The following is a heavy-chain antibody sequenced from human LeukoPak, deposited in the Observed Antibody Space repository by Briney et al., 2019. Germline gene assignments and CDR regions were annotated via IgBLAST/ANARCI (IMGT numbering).Heavy chain of an antibody. J-gene: IGHJ4*02. D-gene: IGHD5-18*01. Sequence: GGSLRLSCAASGFTFSSYGMHWVRQAPGKGLEWVAVISYDGSNKYYADSVKGRFTISRDNSKNTLYLQMNSLRAEDTAVYYCAKEWIQLWPGLFDYWGQGTLVTVSS. V-gene: IGHV3-30*18. CDR2: ISYDGSNK. CDR1: GFTFSSYG. CDR3: AKEWIQLWPGLFDY.